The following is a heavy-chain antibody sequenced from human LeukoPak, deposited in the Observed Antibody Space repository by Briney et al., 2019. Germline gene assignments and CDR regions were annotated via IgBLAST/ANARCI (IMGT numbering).Heavy chain of an antibody. CDR3: ANGNGQRFLEWLHEVHFDY. CDR2: ISATGDST. Sequence: GGSLRLSCAASKFTFSSFAMSWVRQAPGRGLEWVSGISATGDSTYCADSVKGRFTISRDNSRNTLYLQMNSLRAEDTAVYYCANGNGQRFLEWLHEVHFDYWGQGTLVTVSS. J-gene: IGHJ4*02. V-gene: IGHV3-23*01. CDR1: KFTFSSFA. D-gene: IGHD3-3*01.